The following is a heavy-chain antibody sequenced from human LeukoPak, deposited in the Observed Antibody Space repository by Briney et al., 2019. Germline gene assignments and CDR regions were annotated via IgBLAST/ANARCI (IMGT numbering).Heavy chain of an antibody. CDR1: GGSTSSYY. V-gene: IGHV4-59*08. J-gene: IGHJ4*02. CDR2: IYYSGST. CDR3: ARHSGAGTGFVY. Sequence: PSETLSLTCTVSGGSTSSYYWSWIRQPPGKGLEWIGYIYYSGSTNYNPSLKSRLTISIDTSKNQFSLKLSSATAADTAVYYCARHSGAGTGFVYWGQGTLVTVSS. D-gene: IGHD6-19*01.